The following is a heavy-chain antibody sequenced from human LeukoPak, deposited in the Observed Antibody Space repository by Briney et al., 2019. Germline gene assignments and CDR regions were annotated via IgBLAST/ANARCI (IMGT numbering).Heavy chain of an antibody. CDR2: INPNSGGT. V-gene: IGHV1-2*02. CDR1: GYTFTCYY. J-gene: IGHJ4*02. CDR3: ARDRGLSQWLVDS. Sequence: GASVKVSCKASGYTFTCYYMHWVRQAPGQGLEWMGWINPNSGGTNYAQKFQGRVTMTRDTSINTAYMELSRLRSDDTAVYYCARDRGLSQWLVDSGGQGTLVTVSA. D-gene: IGHD6-19*01.